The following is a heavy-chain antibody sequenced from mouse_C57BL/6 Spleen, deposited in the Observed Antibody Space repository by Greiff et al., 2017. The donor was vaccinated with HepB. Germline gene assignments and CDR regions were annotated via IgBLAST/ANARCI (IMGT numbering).Heavy chain of an antibody. CDR2: IHPSDSDT. V-gene: IGHV1-74*01. Sequence: QVQLQQPGAELVKPGASVKVSCKASGYTFTSYWMHWVKQRPGQGLEWIGRIHPSDSDTNYNQKFKGKATLTVDKSSSTSYMQLSSLTSEDSAVYYCAISSFYGYYNYAMGYWGQGTSVTVSS. D-gene: IGHD2-3*01. CDR1: GYTFTSYW. J-gene: IGHJ4*01. CDR3: AISSFYGYYNYAMGY.